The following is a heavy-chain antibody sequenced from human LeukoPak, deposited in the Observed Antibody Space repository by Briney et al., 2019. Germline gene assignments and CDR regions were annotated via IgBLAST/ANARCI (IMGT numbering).Heavy chain of an antibody. Sequence: SETLSLTCTVSGASFSSYYWSWIRQPPGKRPEWIGYIDDNAEPSYNPSVETRASISTDTSTSQFFLKLMSVTSADTAVYSCARGQVTRTTPFVSWGQGTLVTVSS. V-gene: IGHV4-59*01. J-gene: IGHJ5*02. CDR1: GASFSSYY. D-gene: IGHD2-15*01. CDR2: IDDNAEP. CDR3: ARGQVTRTTPFVS.